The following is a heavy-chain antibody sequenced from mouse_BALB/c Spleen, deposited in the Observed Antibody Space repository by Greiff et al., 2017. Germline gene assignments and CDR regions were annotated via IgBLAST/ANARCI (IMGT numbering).Heavy chain of an antibody. CDR1: GYSITSGYY. J-gene: IGHJ2*01. V-gene: IGHV3-6*02. Sequence: EESGPGLVKPSQSLSLTCSVTGYSITSGYYWNWIRQFPGNKLEWMGYISYDGSNNYNPSLKNRISITRDTSKNQFFLKLNSVTTEDTATYYCARDGGFFDYWGQGTTLTVSS. CDR3: ARDGGFFDY. CDR2: ISYDGSN.